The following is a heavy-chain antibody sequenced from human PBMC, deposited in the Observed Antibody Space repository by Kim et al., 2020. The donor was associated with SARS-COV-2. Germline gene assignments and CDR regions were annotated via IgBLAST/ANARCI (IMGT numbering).Heavy chain of an antibody. V-gene: IGHV3-21*01. J-gene: IGHJ4*02. CDR1: GFTFSSYS. D-gene: IGHD3-16*02. CDR3: ASGRRLRLGELSLSSFDY. Sequence: GGSLRLSCAASGFTFSSYSMNWVRQAPGKGLEWVSSISSSSSYIYYADSVKGRFTISRDNAKNSLYLQMNSLRAEDTAVYYCASGRRLRLGELSLSSFDYWGQGTLVTVSS. CDR2: ISSSSSYI.